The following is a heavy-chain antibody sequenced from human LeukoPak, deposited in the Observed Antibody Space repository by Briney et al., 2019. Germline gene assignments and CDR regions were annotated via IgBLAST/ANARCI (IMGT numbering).Heavy chain of an antibody. Sequence: GGSLRLSCAASGFTFSSYWMSWVRQAPGKGLEWVANIKQDGSEKYYVDSVKGRFTISRDNAKNSLYLQMNSLRAEDTAVYYCARELYYDSSGYYRERVFDYWGQGTLVTVSS. J-gene: IGHJ4*02. V-gene: IGHV3-7*01. D-gene: IGHD3-22*01. CDR3: ARELYYDSSGYYRERVFDY. CDR1: GFTFSSYW. CDR2: IKQDGSEK.